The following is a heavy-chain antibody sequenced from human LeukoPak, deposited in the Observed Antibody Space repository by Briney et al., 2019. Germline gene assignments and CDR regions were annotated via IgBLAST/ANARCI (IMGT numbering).Heavy chain of an antibody. D-gene: IGHD5-24*01. V-gene: IGHV1-69-2*01. J-gene: IGHJ5*02. Sequence: ATVKISCKVSGYTFTDYYMHWVQQAPGKGLEWMGLVDPEDGETIYAEKFQGRVTTTADTSTDTAYMELSSLRSEDTAVYYCATGSATIGRWFDPWGQGTLVTVSS. CDR2: VDPEDGET. CDR1: GYTFTDYY. CDR3: ATGSATIGRWFDP.